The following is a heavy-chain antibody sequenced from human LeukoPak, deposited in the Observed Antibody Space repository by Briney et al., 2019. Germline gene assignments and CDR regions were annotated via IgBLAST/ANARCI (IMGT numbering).Heavy chain of an antibody. CDR1: GYTFTSYG. Sequence: GVSVKVSCKASGYTFTSYGISWVRQAPGQGLEWMGWISAYNGNTNYAQKLQGRVTMTTDTSTSTAYVELRSLRSDDTAVYYCAREPTSYYYDSYGYYTRDYFDYWAREPWSPSPQ. CDR3: AREPTSYYYDSYGYYTRDYFDY. V-gene: IGHV1-18*01. J-gene: IGHJ4*02. D-gene: IGHD3-22*01. CDR2: ISAYNGNT.